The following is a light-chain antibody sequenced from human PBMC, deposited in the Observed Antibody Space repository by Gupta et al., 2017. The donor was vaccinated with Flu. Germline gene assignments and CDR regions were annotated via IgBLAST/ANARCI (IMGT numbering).Light chain of an antibody. CDR1: SGRIASNY. Sequence: NFMLTQPHSVSQSPGKTVTISCTRSSGRIASNYVQWYQQRPGSSPTTVIYEHNRRPSGVPDRFSGSIDSSSNSASLTISGLKTEDEADYYCQSYDSTDQVFGGGTKLTVL. J-gene: IGLJ3*02. V-gene: IGLV6-57*01. CDR2: EHN. CDR3: QSYDSTDQV.